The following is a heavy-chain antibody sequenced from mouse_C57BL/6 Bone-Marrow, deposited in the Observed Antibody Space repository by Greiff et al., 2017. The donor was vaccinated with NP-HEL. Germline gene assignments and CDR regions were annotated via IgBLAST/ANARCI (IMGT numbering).Heavy chain of an antibody. J-gene: IGHJ2*01. V-gene: IGHV1-42*01. Sequence: VQLQQSGPELVKPGASVKISCKASGYSFTGYYMNWVKQSPEKSLEWIGEINPSTGGTTYIQKFKAKATLTVDKSSSTAYMQLKSLTSEDSAVYYCATRQHRPVDYGGQGTTLTVSS. CDR3: ATRQHRPVDY. D-gene: IGHD3-2*02. CDR2: INPSTGGT. CDR1: GYSFTGYY.